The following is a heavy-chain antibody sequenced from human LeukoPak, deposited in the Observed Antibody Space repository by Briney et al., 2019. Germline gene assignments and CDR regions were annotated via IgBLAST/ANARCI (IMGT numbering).Heavy chain of an antibody. J-gene: IGHJ4*02. V-gene: IGHV3-23*01. Sequence: PGGSLRLSCAAPGFTFSSYAMNWVRQAPGKGLEWVAAISGSGSNTYYADSVKGRFTISRDNSKNTLYLQMNSLRAEDTAVYYCAKSICSSGWYCSIDYWGQGTLVTVSS. D-gene: IGHD6-19*01. CDR3: AKSICSSGWYCSIDY. CDR1: GFTFSSYA. CDR2: ISGSGSNT.